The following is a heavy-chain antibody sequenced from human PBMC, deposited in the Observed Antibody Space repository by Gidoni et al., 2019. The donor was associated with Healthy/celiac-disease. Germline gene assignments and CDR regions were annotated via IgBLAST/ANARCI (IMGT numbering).Heavy chain of an antibody. CDR2: ISSSSSYI. V-gene: IGHV3-21*01. D-gene: IGHD3-22*01. CDR3: ARCDNFMYYYDSSGSPAPYYGMDV. CDR1: GFTFSSYS. J-gene: IGHJ6*02. Sequence: EVQLVESGGGLVKPGGSLRLSCAASGFTFSSYSMNWVRQAPGKGLEWVPSISSSSSYIYYADSVKGRFTISRDNAKNSLYLQMNSLRAEDTAVYYCARCDNFMYYYDSSGSPAPYYGMDVWGQGTTVTVSS.